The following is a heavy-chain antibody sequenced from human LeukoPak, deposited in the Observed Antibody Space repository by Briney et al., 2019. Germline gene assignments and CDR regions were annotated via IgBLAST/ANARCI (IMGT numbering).Heavy chain of an antibody. CDR2: IYPGDSDT. J-gene: IGHJ4*02. Sequence: ASVKVSCKASGYSFTSYWIGWVRQMPGKGLEWMGIIYPGDSDTRYSPSFQGQVTISADKSISTAYLQWSSLKASDTAMYYCARPRSPNTVTDFDYWGQGTLVTVSS. CDR3: ARPRSPNTVTDFDY. D-gene: IGHD4-17*01. V-gene: IGHV5-51*01. CDR1: GYSFTSYW.